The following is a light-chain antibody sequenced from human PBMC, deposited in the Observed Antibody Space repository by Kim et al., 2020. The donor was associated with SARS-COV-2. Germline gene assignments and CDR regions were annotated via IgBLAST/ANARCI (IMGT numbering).Light chain of an antibody. Sequence: DIQMTQSPSSLYASVGDRITITCRASQGISSWLAWYQQKPEKAPKCLIYAASSLQSGVPSRFSGSGSGTDFTLTISNLQPEDFATYYCQQYDSYPRTFGQGTRVEIK. CDR1: QGISSW. V-gene: IGKV1D-16*01. CDR2: AAS. CDR3: QQYDSYPRT. J-gene: IGKJ1*01.